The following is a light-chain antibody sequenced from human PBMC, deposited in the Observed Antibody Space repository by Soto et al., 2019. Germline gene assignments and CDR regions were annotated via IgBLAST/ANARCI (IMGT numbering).Light chain of an antibody. V-gene: IGLV1-40*01. CDR1: SSNIGAGYD. Sequence: QSVLTQPPSVSGAPGQRVTISCTGSSSNIGAGYDVHWYQQLPGTAPKLLIYGNSNRPSGVPDRFSGSKSGTSASLAITGLQVENGVVYSCQPYDSSLGVVVFGGGTRLPAL. CDR2: GNS. CDR3: QPYDSSLGVVV. J-gene: IGLJ2*01.